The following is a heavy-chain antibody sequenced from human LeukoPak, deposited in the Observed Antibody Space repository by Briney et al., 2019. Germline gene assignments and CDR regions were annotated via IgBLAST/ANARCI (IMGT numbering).Heavy chain of an antibody. V-gene: IGHV5-51*01. J-gene: IGHJ6*03. CDR1: GYSFTSYW. CDR2: IYPCDSDT. CDR3: ARRGIVATIADYYYYYMDV. Sequence: GESLKLSCKCSGYSFTSYWLGWVRPMPGKGLEWMGIIYPCDSDTRYSPSFQGQGTIAADKSNSTAYLQWSSLKASDTAMYYCARRGIVATIADYYYYYMDVWGKGTTVTVSS. D-gene: IGHD5-12*01.